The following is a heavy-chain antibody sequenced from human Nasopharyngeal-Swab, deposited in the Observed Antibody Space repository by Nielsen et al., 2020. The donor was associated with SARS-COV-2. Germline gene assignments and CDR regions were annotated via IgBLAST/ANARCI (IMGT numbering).Heavy chain of an antibody. V-gene: IGHV3-48*04. Sequence: GESLKISCAASGFTFSSYSMNWVRQAPGKGLEWVSYISSSSSTIYYADSVKGRFTISRDNAKNSLYLQMNSLRSEDTAVYYCARAWRNFDWLYLDYWGQGTLVTVSS. CDR3: ARAWRNFDWLYLDY. J-gene: IGHJ4*02. CDR1: GFTFSSYS. CDR2: ISSSSSTI. D-gene: IGHD3-9*01.